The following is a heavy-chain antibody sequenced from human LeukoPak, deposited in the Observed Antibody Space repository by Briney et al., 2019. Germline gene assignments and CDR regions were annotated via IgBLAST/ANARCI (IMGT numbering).Heavy chain of an antibody. CDR1: DGSISSYY. Sequence: SETLSLTCTVSDGSISSYYWTWIRQPAGKGLEWIGRIDTSGSTNYNASLKSRVTMSVDTSKNQFSLRLTSVTAADTAVYYCARDRWGAYDILTAIDAFDIWGQGTMVTVSS. J-gene: IGHJ3*02. V-gene: IGHV4-4*07. CDR2: IDTSGST. CDR3: ARDRWGAYDILTAIDAFDI. D-gene: IGHD3-9*01.